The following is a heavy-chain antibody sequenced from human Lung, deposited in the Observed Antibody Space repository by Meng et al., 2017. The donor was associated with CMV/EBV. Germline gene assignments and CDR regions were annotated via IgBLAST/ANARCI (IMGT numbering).Heavy chain of an antibody. D-gene: IGHD1-26*01. V-gene: IGHV1-69*01. Sequence: KAAGGSFSSDTCSWVRQAPGQGLEWMGEIIPMFGTVNSAQKFQGRVTITADESTTTAYMDLSSLRSDDTALYFCARGSAVGAMGCDYWGQGTLVTVSS. J-gene: IGHJ4*02. CDR1: GGSFSSDT. CDR3: ARGSAVGAMGCDY. CDR2: IIPMFGTV.